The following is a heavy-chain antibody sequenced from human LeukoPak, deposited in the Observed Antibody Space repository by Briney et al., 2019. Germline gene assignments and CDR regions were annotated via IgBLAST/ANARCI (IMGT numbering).Heavy chain of an antibody. Sequence: GGSLRLSCAASGFTVSSNYMSWVRQAPGKGPEWVSVIYSGGSPYYADSVKGRFTISRDNSKNTLYLQMNSLRAEDTAVYYCASLVGATIRSGFDYWGQGTLVTVSS. CDR2: IYSGGSP. CDR1: GFTVSSNY. CDR3: ASLVGATIRSGFDY. D-gene: IGHD1-26*01. J-gene: IGHJ4*02. V-gene: IGHV3-53*01.